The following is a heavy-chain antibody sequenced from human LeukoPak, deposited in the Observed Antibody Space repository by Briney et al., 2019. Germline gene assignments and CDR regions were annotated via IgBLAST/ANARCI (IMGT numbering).Heavy chain of an antibody. V-gene: IGHV4-59*01. D-gene: IGHD4-11*01. CDR2: IYYSGST. Sequence: KPSETLSLTCTVSGGSISSYYWSWIRQPPGKGLEWIGYIYYSGSTNYNPSLKSRVTISVDTSENQFSLKLSSVTAADTAVYYCARDMSVTTGGFDYWGQGTLVTVSS. CDR1: GGSISSYY. J-gene: IGHJ4*02. CDR3: ARDMSVTTGGFDY.